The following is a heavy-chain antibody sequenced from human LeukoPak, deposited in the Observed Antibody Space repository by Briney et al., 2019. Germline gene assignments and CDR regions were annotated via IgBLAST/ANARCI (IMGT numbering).Heavy chain of an antibody. V-gene: IGHV4-30-4*01. CDR2: IYYSGST. CDR3: ARFGYSSSSWYFQH. D-gene: IGHD6-6*01. CDR1: GGSISSGDYY. J-gene: IGHJ1*01. Sequence: SETLSLTCTVSGGSISSGDYYWSWIRQPPGKGLEWIGYIYYSGSTYYNPSLKSRVTISVDTSKNQFSLKLSSVTAADTAVYYCARFGYSSSSWYFQHWGQGTLATVSS.